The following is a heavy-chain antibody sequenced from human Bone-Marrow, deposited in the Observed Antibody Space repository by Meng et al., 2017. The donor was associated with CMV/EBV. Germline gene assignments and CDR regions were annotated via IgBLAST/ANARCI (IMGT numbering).Heavy chain of an antibody. J-gene: IGHJ6*01. CDR3: ARDQKVSGVVPAAMGHYYYYGMAV. D-gene: IGHD2-2*01. Sequence: ASVKVSCTASGYTFASYGVCWVRQAPGQGLECLGWISAYNGDSHYSQSLQGRVTMTTDTSTRTAYMEFRSLRSDDTAVYYCARDQKVSGVVPAAMGHYYYYGMAVWGQGTTVTFAS. CDR1: GYTFASYG. CDR2: ISAYNGDS. V-gene: IGHV1-18*01.